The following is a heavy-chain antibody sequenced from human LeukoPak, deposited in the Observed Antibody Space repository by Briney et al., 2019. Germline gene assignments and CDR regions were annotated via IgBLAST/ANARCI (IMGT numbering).Heavy chain of an antibody. Sequence: GGSLRLSCAASGFSVSNNYMNWVRQAPGKGLEWVSVIYSGGSTYYADSVKGRFTISRDNSKNMLFLQMNSLRAEDTAVYYCARVQLERLGHNYFDSWGQGTLVTVSS. V-gene: IGHV3-66*01. J-gene: IGHJ4*02. D-gene: IGHD1-1*01. CDR2: IYSGGST. CDR3: ARVQLERLGHNYFDS. CDR1: GFSVSNNY.